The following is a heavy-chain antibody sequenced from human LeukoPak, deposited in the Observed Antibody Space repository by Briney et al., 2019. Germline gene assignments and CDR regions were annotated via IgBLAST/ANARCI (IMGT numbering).Heavy chain of an antibody. V-gene: IGHV3-48*03. CDR1: GFTFSSYE. Sequence: GGSLRLSCAASGFTFSSYEMNWVRQAPGKGLEWVSYISSSGSTIYYADSVKGRFTISRDNTKNSLYLQMNSLRPEDTALYYCAKVRSAFRFGDIGLDSWGQGTLVTVSS. D-gene: IGHD3-10*01. CDR2: ISSSGSTI. CDR3: AKVRSAFRFGDIGLDS. J-gene: IGHJ4*02.